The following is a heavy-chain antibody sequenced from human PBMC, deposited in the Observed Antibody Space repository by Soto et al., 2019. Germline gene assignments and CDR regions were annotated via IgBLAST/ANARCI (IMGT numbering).Heavy chain of an antibody. CDR3: AKDEISKTIRGDAFMF. CDR1: GFTFSSDG. J-gene: IGHJ3*01. D-gene: IGHD1-7*01. V-gene: IGHV3-30*18. Sequence: GGSLRLSCAASGFTFSSDGMHWVRQAPGKGLEWVAVISYDGSYQYYVDSVKGRFTISRDNSKNTLYLQMNSLRAEDTAVYYCAKDEISKTIRGDAFMFWVPGTMVTVSS. CDR2: ISYDGSYQ.